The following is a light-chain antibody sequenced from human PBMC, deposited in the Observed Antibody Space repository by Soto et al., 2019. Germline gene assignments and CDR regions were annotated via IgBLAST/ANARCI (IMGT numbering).Light chain of an antibody. Sequence: EILFTQSPGTLSLSPGERATLSCRASQRLTSDYLAWYQQKPGQAPRLLIFSASSRANGIPDRFSGSGSGTDFTLTISRLEPEDFAVYFCQQYDSTPPITFGQGTRLEIK. CDR1: QRLTSDY. J-gene: IGKJ5*01. CDR2: SAS. CDR3: QQYDSTPPIT. V-gene: IGKV3-20*01.